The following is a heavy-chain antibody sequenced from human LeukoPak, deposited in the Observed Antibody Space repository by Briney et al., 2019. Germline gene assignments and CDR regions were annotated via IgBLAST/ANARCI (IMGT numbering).Heavy chain of an antibody. V-gene: IGHV3-23*01. D-gene: IGHD3-10*01. CDR2: ISGSGGST. J-gene: IGHJ6*03. Sequence: GGSLRLSCAVSGFTFTGYAMGWVRQVPGKGLEWVSAISGSGGSTYYADSGKGRFTISRDNSKNTLYLQMNSLRAEDTAVYYCAKDRQGFGFGEQLDYYYMDVWGKGTTVTVSS. CDR1: GFTFTGYA. CDR3: AKDRQGFGFGEQLDYYYMDV.